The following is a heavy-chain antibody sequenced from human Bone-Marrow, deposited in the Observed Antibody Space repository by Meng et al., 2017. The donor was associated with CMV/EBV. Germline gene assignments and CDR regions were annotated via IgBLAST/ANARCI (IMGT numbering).Heavy chain of an antibody. Sequence: ASVKVSCKASGYTFTGYYMHWVRQAPGQGLEWMGWINPNSGGTNYAQKFQGRVTMTRDTSISTAYMELSSLRSEDTAVYYCARGSMAVPYNSFDPWGQGTLVTSSS. CDR1: GYTFTGYY. D-gene: IGHD1-26*01. J-gene: IGHJ5*02. V-gene: IGHV1-2*02. CDR3: ARGSMAVPYNSFDP. CDR2: INPNSGGT.